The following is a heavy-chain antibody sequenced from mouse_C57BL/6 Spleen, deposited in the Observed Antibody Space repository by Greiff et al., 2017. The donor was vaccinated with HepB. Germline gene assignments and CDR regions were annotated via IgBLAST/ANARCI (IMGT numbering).Heavy chain of an antibody. D-gene: IGHD1-1*01. CDR3: ARNYGSSSGFDY. CDR1: GYTFTDYY. Sequence: VQLQQPGAELVKPGASVKLSCKASGYTFTDYYMNWVKQSHGKSLEWIGDINPNNGGTSYNQKFKGKATLTVDKSSSTAYMELRSLTSEDSAVYYCARNYGSSSGFDYWGQGTTLTVSS. J-gene: IGHJ2*01. CDR2: INPNNGGT. V-gene: IGHV1-26*01.